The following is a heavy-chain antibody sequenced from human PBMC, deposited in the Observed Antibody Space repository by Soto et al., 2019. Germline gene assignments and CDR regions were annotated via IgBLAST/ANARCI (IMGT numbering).Heavy chain of an antibody. CDR1: GFTVSSNY. D-gene: IGHD3-3*01. V-gene: IGHV3-66*01. CDR3: LRESITIFGVVIG. Sequence: PGGSLRLSCAASGFTVSSNYMSWVRQAPGKGLEWVSVIYSGGSTYYADSVKGRFTISRDNSKNTLYIQMKSLRAEETAVYYCLRESITIFGVVIGCGQVTLVTVSS. CDR2: IYSGGST. J-gene: IGHJ4*02.